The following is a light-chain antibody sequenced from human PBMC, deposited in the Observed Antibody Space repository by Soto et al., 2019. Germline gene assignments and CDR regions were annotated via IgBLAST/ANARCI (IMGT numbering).Light chain of an antibody. CDR2: KAS. V-gene: IGKV1-5*03. J-gene: IGKJ1*01. CDR3: QQYNSYSPVT. Sequence: DIQMTQSPSTLSASVGDRVTITCRASQSISSWLAWCQQKPGKAPKLLIYKASSLESGVPSRFSGSGSGTEFTLTISSLQPDDFATYYCQQYNSYSPVTFGQGTKVEI. CDR1: QSISSW.